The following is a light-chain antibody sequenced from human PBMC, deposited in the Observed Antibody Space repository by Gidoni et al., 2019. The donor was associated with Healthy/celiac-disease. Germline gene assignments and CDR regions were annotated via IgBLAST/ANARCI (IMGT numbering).Light chain of an antibody. Sequence: IVITQSPAPLSVSPGERATLSCRASQSVSSNLAWYQQKPGQAPRLLIYCASPRATGIPARFSGSGSGTEFTLTISSLQSEDFAVYYCQQYNNWPQTFGQGTKLEI. CDR3: QQYNNWPQT. J-gene: IGKJ2*01. V-gene: IGKV3-15*01. CDR2: CAS. CDR1: QSVSSN.